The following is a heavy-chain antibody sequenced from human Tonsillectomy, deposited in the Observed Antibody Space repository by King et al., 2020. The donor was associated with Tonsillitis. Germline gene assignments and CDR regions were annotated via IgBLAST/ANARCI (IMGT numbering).Heavy chain of an antibody. CDR1: GFTFSRYN. V-gene: IGHV3-48*01. CDR3: ARDFWIAVGHWFDP. J-gene: IGHJ5*02. CDR2: ISSSNSNI. D-gene: IGHD6-19*01. Sequence: QLVQSGGGLVQPGGSLRLSCAASGFTFSRYNMNWVRQAPGKGLEWVSYISSSNSNIKYADSVKGRFTISRDNAKNSLFLQMTSLRAEDTAVYYCARDFWIAVGHWFDPWRQGTLVTVSS.